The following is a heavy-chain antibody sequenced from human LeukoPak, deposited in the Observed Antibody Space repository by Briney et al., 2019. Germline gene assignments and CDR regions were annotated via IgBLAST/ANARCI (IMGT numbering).Heavy chain of an antibody. J-gene: IGHJ4*02. Sequence: GGSLRLSCAASGFTVSSNYMSWVRQAPGKGLEWVSVIYSGGSTYYADSVKGRFTISRDNSKNTLYLQMNSLRAEDTAVYYCARATRYSSSWYEDYWGQGTLVTVSS. CDR1: GFTVSSNY. CDR3: ARATRYSSSWYEDY. D-gene: IGHD6-13*01. CDR2: IYSGGST. V-gene: IGHV3-66*01.